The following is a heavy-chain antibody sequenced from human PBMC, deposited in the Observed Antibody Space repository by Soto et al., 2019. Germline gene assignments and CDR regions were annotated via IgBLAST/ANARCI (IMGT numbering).Heavy chain of an antibody. D-gene: IGHD3-10*01. CDR2: IYYSGST. CDR3: ARRRITMVRGVITYYYYYGMDV. CDR1: GGSISSSSYY. Sequence: SETLSLTCTVSGGSISSSSYYWRWIRQPPGKGLEWIVSIYYSGSTYYNPSLKSRVTISGDTSKNQFSLKLSSVTAADTAGYYCARRRITMVRGVITYYYYYGMDVWGQGTTVT. J-gene: IGHJ6*02. V-gene: IGHV4-39*01.